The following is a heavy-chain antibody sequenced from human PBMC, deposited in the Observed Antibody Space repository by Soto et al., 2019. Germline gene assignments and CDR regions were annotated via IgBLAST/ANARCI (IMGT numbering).Heavy chain of an antibody. Sequence: SGPTLVNPTETLTLTCTVSGFSLSNARMGVSWIRQPPGKALEWLAHIFSNDEKSYSTSLKSRLTISKDTSKSQVVLTMTNMDPVDTATYYCARTPWYSSGWGGYYYYGMDVWGQGTTVTVSS. J-gene: IGHJ6*02. CDR3: ARTPWYSSGWGGYYYYGMDV. V-gene: IGHV2-26*01. D-gene: IGHD6-19*01. CDR2: IFSNDEK. CDR1: GFSLSNARMG.